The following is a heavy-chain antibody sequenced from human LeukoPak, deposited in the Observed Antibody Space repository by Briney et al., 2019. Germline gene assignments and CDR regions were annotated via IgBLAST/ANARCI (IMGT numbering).Heavy chain of an antibody. D-gene: IGHD6-6*01. Sequence: GGSLRLSCVVSGFSFSGSWMSWVRQAPGKGLEWVATIKPDGSEKYYVDSVKGRFTISRDNAKESLHLQMNSLRAEDTAVYYCARDLVNYWGQGTLVTVSS. J-gene: IGHJ4*02. CDR2: IKPDGSEK. CDR3: ARDLVNY. V-gene: IGHV3-7*05. CDR1: GFSFSGSW.